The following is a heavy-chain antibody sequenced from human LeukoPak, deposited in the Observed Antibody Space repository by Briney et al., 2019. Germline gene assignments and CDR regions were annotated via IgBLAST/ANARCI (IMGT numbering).Heavy chain of an antibody. J-gene: IGHJ4*02. CDR1: GFTFSSYA. CDR2: ISGSGGST. V-gene: IGHV3-23*01. D-gene: IGHD6-13*01. Sequence: GGSLRLSCAVSGFTFSSYAMSWVRQAPGKGLEWVSAISGSGGSTYYADSVKGRFTISRDNSKNTLYLQMNSLRAEDTAVYYCAKPHPRSSSSWTFDYWGQGTLVTVSS. CDR3: AKPHPRSSSSWTFDY.